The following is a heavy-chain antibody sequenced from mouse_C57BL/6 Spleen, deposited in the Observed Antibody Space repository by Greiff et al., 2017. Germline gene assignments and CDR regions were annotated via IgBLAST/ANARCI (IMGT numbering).Heavy chain of an antibody. CDR3: ERRGYGSSYWYCDG. Sequence: QVQLQQPGAELVMPGASVKLSCKASGYTFTSYWMHWVKQRPGQGLEWIGEIDPSDSYTNYNQKFKGKSTLTVDKSSSTAYMQLSSLTSEDSAVYYCERRGYGSSYWYCDGWGTGTTVTVSS. V-gene: IGHV1-69*01. CDR2: IDPSDSYT. CDR1: GYTFTSYW. D-gene: IGHD1-1*01. J-gene: IGHJ1*03.